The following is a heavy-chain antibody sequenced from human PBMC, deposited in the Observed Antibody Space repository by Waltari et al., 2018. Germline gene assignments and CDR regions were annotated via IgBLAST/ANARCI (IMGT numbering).Heavy chain of an antibody. D-gene: IGHD4-17*01. V-gene: IGHV3-21*01. CDR1: GFTISTYS. J-gene: IGHJ3*02. CDR2: ISSRSYI. Sequence: EVQLVESGGGLVKPGGSLRLSCAASGFTISTYSMHWVRQAPGKGLEWVSSISSRSYIYYVDSVKGRFTISRDNAKNSLYLQMNSLRAEDTAVYYCGRDVYGDYVGGGGGAFDIWGQGTMVTVSS. CDR3: GRDVYGDYVGGGGGAFDI.